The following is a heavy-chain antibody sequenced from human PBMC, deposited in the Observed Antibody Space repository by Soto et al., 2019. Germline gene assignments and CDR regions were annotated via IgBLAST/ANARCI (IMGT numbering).Heavy chain of an antibody. CDR2: INHSGST. CDR3: ATTNWRHDYFDP. J-gene: IGHJ4*02. CDR1: GGSFSGYY. D-gene: IGHD1-1*01. Sequence: SETLSLTCAVYGGSFSGYYWSWIRQPPGKGLEWIGEINHSGSTNSNPSLKSRVTISVDTAKNQFSLKLSSVTAADTAVYYCATTNWRHDYFDPWGQGTLVTVSS. V-gene: IGHV4-34*01.